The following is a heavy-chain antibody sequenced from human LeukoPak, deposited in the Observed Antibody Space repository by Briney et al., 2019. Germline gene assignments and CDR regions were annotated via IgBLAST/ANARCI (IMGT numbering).Heavy chain of an antibody. D-gene: IGHD3-9*01. V-gene: IGHV4-59*04. Sequence: ASETLSLTCSVSAGSISSNYWIWIRQPPGKGLEWIGIIYHSGSTYFNPSLKSRVTISVDTSKNQLTRNVSSVTAADRAVYYCARLRNFDNVYAFDYWGQGTLVTVSS. J-gene: IGHJ4*02. CDR2: IYHSGST. CDR3: ARLRNFDNVYAFDY. CDR1: AGSISSNY.